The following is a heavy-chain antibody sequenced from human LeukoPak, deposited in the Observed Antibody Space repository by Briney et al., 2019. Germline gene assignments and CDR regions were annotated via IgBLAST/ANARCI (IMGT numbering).Heavy chain of an antibody. CDR2: IKQDGSEK. CDR1: GFTFSTYW. Sequence: GGSLRLSCAASGFTFSTYWMSWVRQAPGKGLEWVANIKQDGSEKYYLDSVKGRFTISRDNAKNSLYLQMNSLRAEDTAVYYCAELGITMIGGVWGKGTTVTISS. J-gene: IGHJ6*04. D-gene: IGHD3-10*02. CDR3: AELGITMIGGV. V-gene: IGHV3-7*01.